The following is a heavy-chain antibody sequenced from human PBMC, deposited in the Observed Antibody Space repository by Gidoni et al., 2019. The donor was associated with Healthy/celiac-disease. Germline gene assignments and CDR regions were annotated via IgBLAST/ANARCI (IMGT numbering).Heavy chain of an antibody. J-gene: IGHJ4*02. CDR3: ARVVLRFLEWFGGFDY. D-gene: IGHD3-3*01. V-gene: IGHV3-30*01. Sequence: VQLVESGGGVVQPGRSLRLSCAASGFTFSSYAMHWVRQAPGKGLGWVAVISYDGSNKYYADSVKGRFTISRDNSKNTLYLQMNSLRAEDTAVYYCARVVLRFLEWFGGFDYWGQGTLVTVSS. CDR1: GFTFSSYA. CDR2: ISYDGSNK.